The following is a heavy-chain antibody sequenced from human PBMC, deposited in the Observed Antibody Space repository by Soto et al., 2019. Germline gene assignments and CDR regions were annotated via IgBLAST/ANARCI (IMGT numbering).Heavy chain of an antibody. Sequence: QVQLQESGPGLVKPSGTLSLTCAVSGGSISSSNWWSWVRQPPGKGLEWIGEIYHSGSTNYNPSLKSRVTISVDKSKNQFSLKLSSVTAADTAVYYCAGIAVAGGYRRRVNRDRLWGQGTLVTVSS. J-gene: IGHJ4*02. V-gene: IGHV4-4*02. D-gene: IGHD6-19*01. CDR3: AGIAVAGGYRRRVNRDRL. CDR2: IYHSGST. CDR1: GGSISSSNW.